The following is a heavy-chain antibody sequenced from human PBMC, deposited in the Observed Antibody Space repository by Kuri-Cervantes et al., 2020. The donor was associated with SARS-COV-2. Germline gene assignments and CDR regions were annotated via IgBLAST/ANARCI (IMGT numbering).Heavy chain of an antibody. D-gene: IGHD3-10*01. J-gene: IGHJ3*02. CDR3: ASGSILWFGERVNDAFDI. CDR2: INAGNGNT. Sequence: ASVKVSCKAPGYTFNNYAMHWVRQAPGQRLEWMGWINAGNGNTKYSQKFQGRVTITRDTSASTAYMELSSLRSEDTAVYYCASGSILWFGERVNDAFDIWGQGTMVTVSS. CDR1: GYTFNNYA. V-gene: IGHV1-3*01.